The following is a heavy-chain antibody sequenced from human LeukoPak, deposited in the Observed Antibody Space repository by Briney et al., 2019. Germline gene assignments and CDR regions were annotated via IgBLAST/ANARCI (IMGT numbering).Heavy chain of an antibody. CDR2: INPNSGGT. D-gene: IGHD3-3*01. CDR3: ARTYYDFWRDYYYYYGMDV. V-gene: IGHV1-2*02. J-gene: IGHJ6*02. CDR1: GYTFTNYY. Sequence: GASVKVSCKASGYTFTNYYMHWVRQAPGQGLEWMGWINPNSGGTNYAQKFQGRVTMTRDTSISTAYMELSRLRSDDTAVYYCARTYYDFWRDYYYYYGMDVWGQGTTVTVSS.